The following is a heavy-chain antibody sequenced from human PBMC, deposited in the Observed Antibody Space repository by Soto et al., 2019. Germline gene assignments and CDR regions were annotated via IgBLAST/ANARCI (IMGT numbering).Heavy chain of an antibody. V-gene: IGHV5-51*01. CDR3: AXHEVTTYYYDSSDAFDI. Sequence: PGESLKISCKGSGYSFTIYWIGWVRQMPGKGLEWMGIIYPGDSDTRYSPSFQGQVTISADKSISTAYLQWSSLKASDTAMYYCAXHEVTTYYYDSSDAFDIWGQGTMVTVSS. J-gene: IGHJ3*02. CDR1: GYSFTIYW. CDR2: IYPGDSDT. D-gene: IGHD3-22*01.